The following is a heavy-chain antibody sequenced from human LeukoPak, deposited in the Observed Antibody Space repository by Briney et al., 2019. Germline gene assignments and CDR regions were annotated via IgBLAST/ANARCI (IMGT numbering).Heavy chain of an antibody. CDR2: ISAYNGNT. J-gene: IGHJ6*02. D-gene: IGHD6-13*01. V-gene: IGHV1-18*01. Sequence: ASVKVSCKASGYTFTSYGISWVRQAPGQGLEWMGWISAYNGNTNYAQKLQGRVTMTTDTSTSTAYMELRSLRSGDTAVYYCARDYPPKGSSSWYFYYYGMDVWGQGTTVTVSS. CDR3: ARDYPPKGSSSWYFYYYGMDV. CDR1: GYTFTSYG.